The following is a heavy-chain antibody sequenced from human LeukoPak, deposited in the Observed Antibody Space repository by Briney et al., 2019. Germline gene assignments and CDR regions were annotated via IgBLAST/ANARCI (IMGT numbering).Heavy chain of an antibody. Sequence: GGSLRLSCAASGFTFSSYGMHWVRQAPGKGLEWVAVISYDGSNKHYADSVKGRFTISRDNTKNTLFLQMNSLRAEDTAVYYCAKHNIDYWGQGTLVTVSS. CDR3: AKHNIDY. CDR1: GFTFSSYG. D-gene: IGHD1-1*01. V-gene: IGHV3-30*18. J-gene: IGHJ4*02. CDR2: ISYDGSNK.